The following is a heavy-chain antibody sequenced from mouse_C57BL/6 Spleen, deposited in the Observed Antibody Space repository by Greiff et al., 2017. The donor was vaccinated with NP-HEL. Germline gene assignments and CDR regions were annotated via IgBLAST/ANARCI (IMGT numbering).Heavy chain of an antibody. CDR2: INPGSGGT. V-gene: IGHV1-54*01. CDR3: ARYYGSRYLWFAY. Sequence: VQLQQSGAELVRPGTSVKVSCKASGYAFTNYLIEWVKQRPGQGLEWIGVINPGSGGTNYNEKFKGKATLTEDKSSSTAYMQLSSLKSEDSAVYFCARYYGSRYLWFAYGGQGTLVTVSA. CDR1: GYAFTNYL. D-gene: IGHD1-1*01. J-gene: IGHJ3*01.